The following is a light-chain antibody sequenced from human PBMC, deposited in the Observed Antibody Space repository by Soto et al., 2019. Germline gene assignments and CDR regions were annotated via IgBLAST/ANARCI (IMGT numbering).Light chain of an antibody. CDR1: NIGSKN. CDR2: RDT. J-gene: IGLJ1*01. Sequence: SYELTQPLSVSVALGQTARITCGGNNIGSKNVHWYQQKPGQAPVLVIYRDTNRPSGIPERFSGSSSGNTATLTISRAQAGDEADYYCQVWDSSTYVFGTGTQLTVL. CDR3: QVWDSSTYV. V-gene: IGLV3-9*01.